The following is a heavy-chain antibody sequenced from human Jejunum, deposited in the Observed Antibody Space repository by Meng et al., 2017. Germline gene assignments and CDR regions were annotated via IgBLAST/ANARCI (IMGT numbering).Heavy chain of an antibody. Sequence: GESLKISCAASGFTFSSYWMHWVRQAPGKGLVWVSRISEDGSVTNYADSVKGRFTISRDNSKNTLFLQMNSLRVDDTAVYYCAKGATAMVTLRGLDVWGQGTTVTVSS. CDR2: ISEDGSVT. CDR3: AKGATAMVTLRGLDV. J-gene: IGHJ6*02. CDR1: GFTFSSYW. V-gene: IGHV3-74*01. D-gene: IGHD5-18*01.